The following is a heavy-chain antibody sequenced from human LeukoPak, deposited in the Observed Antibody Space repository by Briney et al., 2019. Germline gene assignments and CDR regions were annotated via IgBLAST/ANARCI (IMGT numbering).Heavy chain of an antibody. J-gene: IGHJ4*02. CDR2: INPNSGGA. CDR3: ARLDDYGGNFYYFDY. D-gene: IGHD4-23*01. CDR1: GYTFTAYY. Sequence: ASVKVSCTASGYTFTAYYMHWVREAPGRGREWMGGINPNSGGADYAQKFQGRVTMTRDTSISTAYMELSRLRSDDTAVYYCARLDDYGGNFYYFDYWGQGTLVTVSS. V-gene: IGHV1-2*02.